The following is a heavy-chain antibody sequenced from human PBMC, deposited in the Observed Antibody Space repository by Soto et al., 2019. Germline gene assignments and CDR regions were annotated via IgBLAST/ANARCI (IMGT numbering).Heavy chain of an antibody. CDR3: VKDLSPYYDFWSGSYPI. CDR1: GFTFCSYA. V-gene: IGHV3-64D*08. D-gene: IGHD3-3*01. Sequence: GGSLRLSCSASGFTFCSYAMHWVRQAPGKGLEYVSAISSNGGSTYYADSVKGRFTISRDNSKNTLYLQMSSLRAEDTAVYYCVKDLSPYYDFWSGSYPIWGQGTLVTVSS. CDR2: ISSNGGST. J-gene: IGHJ4*02.